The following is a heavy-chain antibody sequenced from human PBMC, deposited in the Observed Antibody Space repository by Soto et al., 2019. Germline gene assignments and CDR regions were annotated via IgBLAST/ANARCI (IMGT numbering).Heavy chain of an antibody. CDR1: GFTFISYA. V-gene: IGHV3-30-3*01. CDR3: ARVVVVAASGLDV. Sequence: WGSLRLSCAAPGFTFISYAMHFFRHSPGKGLEWVAVISYDGSNKYYADSVKGRFTISRDNSKNTLYLQMNSLRAEDTAVYYCARVVVVAASGLDVWGQGTTVTVSS. J-gene: IGHJ6*02. CDR2: ISYDGSNK. D-gene: IGHD2-15*01.